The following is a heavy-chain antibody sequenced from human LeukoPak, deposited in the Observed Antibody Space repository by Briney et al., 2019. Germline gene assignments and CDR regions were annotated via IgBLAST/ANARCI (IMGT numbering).Heavy chain of an antibody. D-gene: IGHD3-22*01. J-gene: IGHJ4*02. CDR3: AKDLPILGPYYYDSSGYYYSYRGFDY. CDR1: GYTFTGYY. V-gene: IGHV1-2*02. CDR2: INPNSGGT. Sequence: ASVKVSCKASGYTFTGYYMHWVRQAPGQGLEWMGWINPNSGGTNYAQKFQGRVTMTRDTSISTAYMELSRLRSDDTAVYYCAKDLPILGPYYYDSSGYYYSYRGFDYWGQGTLVTVSS.